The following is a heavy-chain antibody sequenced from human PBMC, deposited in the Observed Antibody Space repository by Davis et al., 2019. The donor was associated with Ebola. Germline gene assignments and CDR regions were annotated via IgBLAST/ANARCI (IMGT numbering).Heavy chain of an antibody. CDR2: ISGSGGTT. V-gene: IGHV3-23*01. D-gene: IGHD6-13*01. Sequence: GESLKISCAASGFTFSSYAMSWVRQAPGKGLEWVSVISGSGGTTYYADSVKGRSTISRDNSKNTLYLQMNSLRAEDTAVYYCAKAPYSSSWYYISGMDVWGQGTTVTVSS. CDR1: GFTFSSYA. J-gene: IGHJ6*02. CDR3: AKAPYSSSWYYISGMDV.